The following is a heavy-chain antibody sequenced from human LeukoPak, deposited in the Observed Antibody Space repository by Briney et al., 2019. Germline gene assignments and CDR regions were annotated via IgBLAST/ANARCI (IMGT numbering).Heavy chain of an antibody. Sequence: SETLSLTCTVSGGSISSGDYYWSWIRQPPGKGLEWIGYIYYSGSTYYNPSLKSRVTISVDTSKNQFSLKLSSVTAADTAVYYCARWVGGYSYGYDYWGQGTLVTASS. CDR2: IYYSGST. J-gene: IGHJ4*02. V-gene: IGHV4-30-4*01. CDR1: GGSISSGDYY. CDR3: ARWVGGYSYGYDY. D-gene: IGHD5-18*01.